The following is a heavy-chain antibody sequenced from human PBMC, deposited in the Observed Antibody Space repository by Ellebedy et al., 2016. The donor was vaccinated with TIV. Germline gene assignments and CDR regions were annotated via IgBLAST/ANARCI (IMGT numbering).Heavy chain of an antibody. CDR3: ARGFSNGRYGMDV. D-gene: IGHD6-19*01. V-gene: IGHV4-34*01. Sequence: MPSETLSLTCGVYGGSLSGYYWNWIRQAPGRGLEWFGEINHRGSTNYNPSFKSRVTISVDTSKTQFSLQLSSVTAADSAVYYCARGFSNGRYGMDVWGQGTTVSVSS. J-gene: IGHJ6*02. CDR2: INHRGST. CDR1: GGSLSGYY.